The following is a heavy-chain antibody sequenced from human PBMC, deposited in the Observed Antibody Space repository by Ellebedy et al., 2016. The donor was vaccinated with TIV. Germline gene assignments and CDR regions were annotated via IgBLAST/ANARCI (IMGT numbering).Heavy chain of an antibody. D-gene: IGHD6-19*01. CDR2: IDPSSGTT. V-gene: IGHV1-2*02. Sequence: ASVKVSCKASGYSFTDDYIHWSRQAPGRRLEGMGWIDPSSGTTDYAQKFQGRVTMSRDTSISTAYMELSRLTSDDTAVYYCARDVGQWLVRYFFDYWGQGTLVTVSS. CDR1: GYSFTDDY. J-gene: IGHJ4*02. CDR3: ARDVGQWLVRYFFDY.